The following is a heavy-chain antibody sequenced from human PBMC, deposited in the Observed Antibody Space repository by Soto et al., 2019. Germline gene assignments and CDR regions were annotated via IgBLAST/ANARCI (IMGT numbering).Heavy chain of an antibody. Sequence: PGGSLRLSSAASGFTFSSYGMHWVRQAPGKGLEWVAVISYDGSNKYYADSVKGRFTISRDNSKNTLYLQMDSLRAEDTAVYYCAKGWDYDSSGYYRDLGYYFDYWGQGTLVTVSS. D-gene: IGHD3-22*01. CDR1: GFTFSSYG. J-gene: IGHJ4*02. V-gene: IGHV3-30*18. CDR2: ISYDGSNK. CDR3: AKGWDYDSSGYYRDLGYYFDY.